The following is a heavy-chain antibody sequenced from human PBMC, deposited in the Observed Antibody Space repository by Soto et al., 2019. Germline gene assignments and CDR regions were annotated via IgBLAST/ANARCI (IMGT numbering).Heavy chain of an antibody. D-gene: IGHD1-1*01. V-gene: IGHV3-23*01. J-gene: IGHJ5*02. Sequence: GGSLRLSCAASGFTFSSYAMSWVRQAPGKGLEWVSAISGSGGNTYYADSMKGRFTISRDNSKNTLYLQMNSLRAEDTAVYYCAKPDPGPLWFDPWGQGTLVTVSS. CDR1: GFTFSSYA. CDR3: AKPDPGPLWFDP. CDR2: ISGSGGNT.